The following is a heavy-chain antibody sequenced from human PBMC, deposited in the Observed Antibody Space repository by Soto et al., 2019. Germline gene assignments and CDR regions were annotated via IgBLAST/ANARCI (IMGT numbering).Heavy chain of an antibody. D-gene: IGHD5-12*01. Sequence: QVQLVQSGAEVKKPGSSVKVSCKASGGTFNNYAISWVRQAPGQGLEWMGGIIPIIGTADCAHKFQGRLAISADESTGTTFMELSSLRSEDTALYYCARGGVDVVATSAFDYWGQGTLVTVSS. CDR1: GGTFNNYA. CDR3: ARGGVDVVATSAFDY. J-gene: IGHJ4*02. CDR2: IIPIIGTA. V-gene: IGHV1-69*01.